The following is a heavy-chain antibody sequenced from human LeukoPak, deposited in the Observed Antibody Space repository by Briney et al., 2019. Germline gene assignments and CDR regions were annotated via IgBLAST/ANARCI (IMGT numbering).Heavy chain of an antibody. J-gene: IGHJ6*03. D-gene: IGHD6-13*01. Sequence: ASVKVSCKASGYTFTGYYMHWVRQAPGQGLEWMGWINPNSGGTNYAQKFQGRVTMTRDTSISTAYMELSRLRSDDPAVYYCARAVSSSWYSLYYYYMDVWGKGTTVTVSS. V-gene: IGHV1-2*02. CDR3: ARAVSSSWYSLYYYYMDV. CDR1: GYTFTGYY. CDR2: INPNSGGT.